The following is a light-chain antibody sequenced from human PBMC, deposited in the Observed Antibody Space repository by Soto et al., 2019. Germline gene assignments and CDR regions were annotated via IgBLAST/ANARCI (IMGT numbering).Light chain of an antibody. CDR1: QDITNY. CDR3: QQFDSLPIT. J-gene: IGKJ5*01. CDR2: DGS. V-gene: IGKV1-33*01. Sequence: DIQMTQSPSSLSASVGDRVTITCQASQDITNYLNWYQQKPGKAPRLLVYDGSNLYTGVPSRFSGSGAGTHFSFTISSLHPEDIATYYWQQFDSLPITFGQGTRLEI.